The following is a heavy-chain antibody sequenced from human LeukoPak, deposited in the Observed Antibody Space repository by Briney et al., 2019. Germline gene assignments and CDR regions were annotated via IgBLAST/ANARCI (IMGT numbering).Heavy chain of an antibody. D-gene: IGHD3-3*01. CDR3: AKDKHYDFWSGYFPN. Sequence: GRSLRLSCAASGFTFDDYAMRWVRQAPGKGLEWVSGISWNSGSIGYADSVKGRFTISRDNAKNSLYLQMNSLRAEDTALYYCAKDKHYDFWSGYFPNWGQGTLVTVSS. J-gene: IGHJ4*02. V-gene: IGHV3-9*01. CDR2: ISWNSGSI. CDR1: GFTFDDYA.